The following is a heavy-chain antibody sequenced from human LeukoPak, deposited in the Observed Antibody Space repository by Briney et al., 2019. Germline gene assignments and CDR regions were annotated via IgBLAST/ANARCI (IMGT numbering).Heavy chain of an antibody. D-gene: IGHD2-2*01. Sequence: GGSLRLSCAASGFTFSSYTMHWVRQAPGKGLEWVAVISYDGSNKYYADSVKGRLTVSRDNSKNTLYLQMNSLRAEDTAVYYCARLIVVVPAATSDYWGQGTLVTVSS. CDR3: ARLIVVVPAATSDY. V-gene: IGHV3-30*04. J-gene: IGHJ4*02. CDR1: GFTFSSYT. CDR2: ISYDGSNK.